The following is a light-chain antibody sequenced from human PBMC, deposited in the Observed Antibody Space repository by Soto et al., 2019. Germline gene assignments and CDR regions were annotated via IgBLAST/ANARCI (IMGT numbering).Light chain of an antibody. Sequence: DIQMNQSPSSLSASVGYRITITCRASQSTRNYVSWYQQKPGRAPQLLIYATSSLQRGVPSRFSGSGSGTVFTLTISSLQPEDFATYYCQQSYTIPLTFGGGTKVDIK. V-gene: IGKV1-39*01. J-gene: IGKJ4*01. CDR3: QQSYTIPLT. CDR1: QSTRNY. CDR2: ATS.